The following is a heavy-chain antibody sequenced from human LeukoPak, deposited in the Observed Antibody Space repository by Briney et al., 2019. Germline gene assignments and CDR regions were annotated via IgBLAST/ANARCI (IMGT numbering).Heavy chain of an antibody. CDR1: GGSISSDY. V-gene: IGHV4-59*08. J-gene: IGHJ5*02. Sequence: SETLSLTCTVSGGSISSDYWSWIRQPPGKGLEWIGYIHYSGRTDYNPSLKSRVTISVDTSKTQFSLKLSSVTAADTAVYYCAPLRGGRSAVFDTWGQGTLVTASS. D-gene: IGHD2-15*01. CDR3: APLRGGRSAVFDT. CDR2: IHYSGRT.